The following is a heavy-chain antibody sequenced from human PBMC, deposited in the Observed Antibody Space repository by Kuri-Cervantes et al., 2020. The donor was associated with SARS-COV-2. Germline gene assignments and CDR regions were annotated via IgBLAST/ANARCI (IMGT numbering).Heavy chain of an antibody. CDR2: IRGGGAST. V-gene: IGHV3-23*01. Sequence: GESLKISCAASGFAFSSHAMSWVRQTPEKGLEWVSAIRGGGASTSHADSVMGRFSISRDDSKNTLYLQMNGLRVEDTAVYFCVRDRGAFGGWFDPWGQGTLVTVSS. D-gene: IGHD3-16*01. CDR3: VRDRGAFGGWFDP. J-gene: IGHJ5*02. CDR1: GFAFSSHA.